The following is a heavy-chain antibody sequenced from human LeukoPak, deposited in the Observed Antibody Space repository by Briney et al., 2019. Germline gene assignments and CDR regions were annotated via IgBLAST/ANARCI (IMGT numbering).Heavy chain of an antibody. CDR1: GGSISGYY. CDR3: AGHDSNFGSGSYPLGY. V-gene: IGHV4-4*07. CDR2: IYTDGGT. J-gene: IGHJ4*02. D-gene: IGHD3-10*01. Sequence: SETLSLTCSASGGSISGYYWNWIRQPAGKGLEWIGRIYTDGGTLYNPSLKSRVTMSVDTSKNQFSLKLTSVTAADTAVYYCAGHDSNFGSGSYPLGYWGQGTLVTVSS.